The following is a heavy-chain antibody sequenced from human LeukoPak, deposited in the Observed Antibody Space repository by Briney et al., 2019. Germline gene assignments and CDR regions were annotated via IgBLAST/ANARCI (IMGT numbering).Heavy chain of an antibody. CDR3: ARHCCSGPAKRVFDI. CDR1: GGSISSSNW. V-gene: IGHV4-4*02. CDR2: IYHSGST. Sequence: PSETLSLTCAVSGGSISSSNWWSWVRQPPGKGLEWIGEIYHSGSTNYNPSLKSRVTISVDKSKDQFSLKLSSVTAADTAVYYCARHCCSGPAKRVFDIWGQGTMVTVSS. J-gene: IGHJ3*02. D-gene: IGHD2-15*01.